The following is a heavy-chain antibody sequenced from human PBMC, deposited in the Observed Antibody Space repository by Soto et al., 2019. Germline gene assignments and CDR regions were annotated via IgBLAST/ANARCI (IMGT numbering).Heavy chain of an antibody. D-gene: IGHD3-10*01. Sequence: GASVKVSCKASGYTFTSYAMHWVPQAPGQRLEWMGWINAGNGNTKYSQKYQGRVTITRDTSASTAYMELSSLRSEDTAVYYCARDRKWFLNGSGSYHGPNDYWGQGTLVTVSS. J-gene: IGHJ4*02. V-gene: IGHV1-3*01. CDR3: ARDRKWFLNGSGSYHGPNDY. CDR2: INAGNGNT. CDR1: GYTFTSYA.